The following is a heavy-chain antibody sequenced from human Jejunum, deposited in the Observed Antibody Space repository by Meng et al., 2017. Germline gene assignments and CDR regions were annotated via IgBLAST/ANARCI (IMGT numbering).Heavy chain of an antibody. Sequence: QVQLQESGPGRVTPSQTLSLTCTVSGGSISSGGHSWSWIRQHPGKGLEWTRYIYYSGSTYYNPSLKGRVIISVDTSKNQFSLKLTSVTAADTAVYYCARGGYYSFDYWGQGTLVTVSS. J-gene: IGHJ4*02. V-gene: IGHV4-31*03. CDR3: ARGGYYSFDY. D-gene: IGHD5-18*01. CDR1: GGSISSGGHS. CDR2: IYYSGST.